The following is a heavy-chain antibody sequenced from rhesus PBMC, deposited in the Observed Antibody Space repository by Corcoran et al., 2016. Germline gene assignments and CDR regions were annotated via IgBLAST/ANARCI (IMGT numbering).Heavy chain of an antibody. J-gene: IGHJ4*01. Sequence: EVQLVESGGGLVQPGGSLRLSCAASGFTFSDYYMSWVRQAPGKGLEWVSSISSASGYIYYAYSVKGRFPIARDNAKNSLSLQMNSLKTEDTAVYYCTREGGYGYFDYWGQGVLVTVSS. V-gene: IGHV3S16*01. CDR1: GFTFSDYY. D-gene: IGHD3-9*01. CDR3: TREGGYGYFDY. CDR2: ISSASGYI.